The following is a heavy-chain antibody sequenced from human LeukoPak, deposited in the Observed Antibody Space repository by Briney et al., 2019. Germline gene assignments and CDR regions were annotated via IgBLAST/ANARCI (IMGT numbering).Heavy chain of an antibody. Sequence: SETLSLTCTVSGGSISSYYWSWIRQPPGKGLEWIGEINHSGSTNYNPSLKSRVTISVDTSKNQFSLKLSSVTAADTAVYYCARAPPLYYDFWSGYSYYFDYWGQGTLVTVSS. V-gene: IGHV4-34*01. CDR3: ARAPPLYYDFWSGYSYYFDY. J-gene: IGHJ4*02. CDR1: GGSISSYY. CDR2: INHSGST. D-gene: IGHD3-3*01.